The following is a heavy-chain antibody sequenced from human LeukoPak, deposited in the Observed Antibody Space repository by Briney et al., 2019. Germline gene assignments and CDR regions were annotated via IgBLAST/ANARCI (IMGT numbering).Heavy chain of an antibody. V-gene: IGHV3-23*01. CDR3: AKMKYQWLVRIYFDY. D-gene: IGHD6-19*01. CDR2: ISGSGGST. J-gene: IGHJ4*02. Sequence: GGSLRLSCAASGFTFSSYAMSWVRQAQGKGLEWVSSISGSGGSTYYEDSVKGRFTISRDNSKNTLYLQMNSLRAEDSAVYYCAKMKYQWLVRIYFDYWGQGTLVTVSS. CDR1: GFTFSSYA.